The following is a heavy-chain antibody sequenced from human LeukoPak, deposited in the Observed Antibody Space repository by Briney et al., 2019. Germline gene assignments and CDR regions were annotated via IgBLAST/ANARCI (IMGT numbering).Heavy chain of an antibody. V-gene: IGHV1-18*01. D-gene: IGHD2-15*01. CDR1: GYTFITYG. CDR3: ARQLGYCSGGNCYFDY. CDR2: INPYNGNT. Sequence: GASVKVSCKASGYTFITYGISWVRQAPGQGLEWMGWINPYNGNTNYPEKLQGRVTVSTDTSTTTAYMELRSLRSDDTAVYYCARQLGYCSGGNCYFDYWGQGTLVTVSS. J-gene: IGHJ4*02.